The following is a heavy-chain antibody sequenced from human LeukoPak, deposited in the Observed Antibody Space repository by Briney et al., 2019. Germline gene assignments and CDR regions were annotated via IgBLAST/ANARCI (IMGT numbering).Heavy chain of an antibody. Sequence: SQTLSLTCAISGDSVSSNSAPGNWSRRSPSRGLGWLGRSYWRSKWYNDYAVSVKSRITINPDTSKNQFSLQLNSVTPEDTAVYYCAREEDSSGYSYYFAYWGQGTLVTVSS. CDR1: GDSVSSNSAP. J-gene: IGHJ4*02. V-gene: IGHV6-1*01. CDR2: SYWRSKWYN. CDR3: AREEDSSGYSYYFAY. D-gene: IGHD3-22*01.